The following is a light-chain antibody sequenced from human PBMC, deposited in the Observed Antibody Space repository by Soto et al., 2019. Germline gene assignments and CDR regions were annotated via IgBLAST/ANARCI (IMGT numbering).Light chain of an antibody. CDR1: QTVSSRY. J-gene: IGKJ2*02. CDR3: QQYATSPST. Sequence: SPGTVSFSPGERTTLSCRTSQTVSSRYLAWYQQKPGQAPRLLIYGASNRATGIPDRFSGSGSGTDFTLTITRLEPEDFAVYNCQQYATSPSTFAQVTRLEIK. V-gene: IGKV3-20*01. CDR2: GAS.